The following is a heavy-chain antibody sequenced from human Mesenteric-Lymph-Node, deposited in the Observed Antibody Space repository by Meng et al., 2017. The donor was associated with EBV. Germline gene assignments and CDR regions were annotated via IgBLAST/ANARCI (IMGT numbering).Heavy chain of an antibody. CDR1: GYTITWYD. D-gene: IGHD2-21*02. CDR2: MNPNSGNT. J-gene: IGHJ5*02. Sequence: QVPLGQYGAEVKRPGASVKASCKASGYTITWYDFHWVRQATGQGREWMGCMNPNSGNTRYAQKFQGILTMTWNTSISPAYMELSSLRSEDTAVYYCARSGGDYDRGWFDPWGQGTLVTVSS. V-gene: IGHV1-8*01. CDR3: ARSGGDYDRGWFDP.